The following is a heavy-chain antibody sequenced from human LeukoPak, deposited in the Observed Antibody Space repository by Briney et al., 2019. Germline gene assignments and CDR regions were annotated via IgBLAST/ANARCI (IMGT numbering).Heavy chain of an antibody. V-gene: IGHV3-74*03. CDR1: GFSFTTW. CDR3: ARTDNLDY. Sequence: GGSLRLSCAASGFSFTTWMHWVRQAPGKGLVWVARIRGDETIATYAESVKGRFTISRDNARNTLYLQMNSLRAEDTAVYYCARTDNLDYWGQGTPVTVPS. D-gene: IGHD2-15*01. J-gene: IGHJ4*02. CDR2: IRGDETIA.